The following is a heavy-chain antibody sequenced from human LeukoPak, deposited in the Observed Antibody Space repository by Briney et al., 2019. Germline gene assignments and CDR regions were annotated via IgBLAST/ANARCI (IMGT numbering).Heavy chain of an antibody. D-gene: IGHD4-23*01. CDR3: ARVNGGNIFDY. CDR2: IYYSGST. V-gene: IGHV4-59*08. Sequence: SETLSLTCTVSGGSISGYFWSWIRQPPGKGLEWIGYIYYSGSTNYNPSLKSRVTISVDTSKNQFSLKLSSVTAADTAVYYCARVNGGNIFDYWGQGTLVTVAS. CDR1: GGSISGYF. J-gene: IGHJ4*02.